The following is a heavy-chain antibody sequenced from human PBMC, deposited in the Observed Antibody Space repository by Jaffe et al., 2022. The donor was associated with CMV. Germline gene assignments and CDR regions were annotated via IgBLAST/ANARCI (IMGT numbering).Heavy chain of an antibody. CDR2: ISANSGNT. CDR1: GFYFPNYG. D-gene: IGHD5-12*01. J-gene: IGHJ6*02. CDR3: GKGATHGHSAYDFYNMDV. Sequence: DVQLLESGGGLIHPGGSLRLSCAASGFYFPNYGLNWVRQAPGKGLEWVSGISANSGNTYYADSVKGRFTISRDNSKNMLFLQMSSLRADDTARYYCGKGATHGHSAYDFYNMDVCGQGTLVSVSS. V-gene: IGHV3-23*01.